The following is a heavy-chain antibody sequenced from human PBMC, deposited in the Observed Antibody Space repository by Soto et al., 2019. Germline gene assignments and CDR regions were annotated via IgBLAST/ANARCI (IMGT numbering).Heavy chain of an antibody. CDR2: IYYSGTT. J-gene: IGHJ6*02. CDR3: ARGVKNYGSGSYYYYGMDV. Sequence: QVQLQESGPRLVKTSETLSLICTVSGGSVSSGSLYWNWIRQPPGKGLEWIGYIYYSGTTSYNPSLRSRVTISADTSKNQFSLKLSSVTAADTAVYYCARGVKNYGSGSYYYYGMDVWGQGTTVTVSS. D-gene: IGHD3-10*01. V-gene: IGHV4-61*01. CDR1: GGSVSSGSLY.